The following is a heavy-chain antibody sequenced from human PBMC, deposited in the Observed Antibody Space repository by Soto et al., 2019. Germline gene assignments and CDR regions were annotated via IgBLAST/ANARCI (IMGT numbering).Heavy chain of an antibody. CDR3: ARAPPRYCSSTSCYEEAFDI. V-gene: IGHV1-8*01. Sequence: ASVKVSCKASGYTFTSYDINWVRQAIGQGLEWMGWMNPNSGNTGYAQKFQGRVTMTRNTSISTAYMELSSLRSEDTAVYYCARAPPRYCSSTSCYEEAFDIWGQGTMVTVSS. CDR1: GYTFTSYD. D-gene: IGHD2-2*01. CDR2: MNPNSGNT. J-gene: IGHJ3*02.